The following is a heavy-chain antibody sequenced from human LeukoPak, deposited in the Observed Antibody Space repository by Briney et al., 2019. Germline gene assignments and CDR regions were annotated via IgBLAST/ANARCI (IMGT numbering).Heavy chain of an antibody. CDR3: ARDDPDDSSGYSSWYFDY. CDR1: GGSISSYY. CDR2: IYTSGST. Sequence: SETLSLTCTVSGGSISSYYWSWIRQPAGKGLEWIGHIYTSGSTNYNPSLKSRVTMSVDTSKNQFSLKLSSVTAADTAVYYCARDDPDDSSGYSSWYFDYWGQGTLVTVSS. J-gene: IGHJ4*02. D-gene: IGHD3-22*01. V-gene: IGHV4-4*07.